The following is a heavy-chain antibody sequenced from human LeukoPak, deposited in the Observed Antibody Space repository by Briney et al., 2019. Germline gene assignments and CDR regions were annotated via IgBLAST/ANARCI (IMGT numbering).Heavy chain of an antibody. CDR2: INHGGST. CDR3: ARGRYVTTRGGAAAGFLNY. V-gene: IGHV4-34*01. Sequence: SETLSLTCAVSGGSFSGHYWNWIRQPPGKGLEWIGEINHGGSTNYNPSLKSRVTISVDTSQNQFSLRLSSVTAADTAVYYCARGRYVTTRGGAAAGFLNYWGQGTLVTVST. D-gene: IGHD6-13*01. J-gene: IGHJ4*02. CDR1: GGSFSGHY.